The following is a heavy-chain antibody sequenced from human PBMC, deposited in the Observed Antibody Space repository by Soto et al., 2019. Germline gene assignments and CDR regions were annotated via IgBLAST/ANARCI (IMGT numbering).Heavy chain of an antibody. CDR1: GFTFSSYW. CDR3: ARNRYESSWYGFNWFDP. CDR2: IKQDGSEK. V-gene: IGHV3-7*01. D-gene: IGHD6-13*01. J-gene: IGHJ5*02. Sequence: GGSLRLSCAASGFTFSSYWMSWVRQAPGKGLEWVANIKQDGSEKYYVDSVKGRFTISRDNAKNSLYLQMNSLRAEDTAVYYCARNRYESSWYGFNWFDPCGQGTLVTVSS.